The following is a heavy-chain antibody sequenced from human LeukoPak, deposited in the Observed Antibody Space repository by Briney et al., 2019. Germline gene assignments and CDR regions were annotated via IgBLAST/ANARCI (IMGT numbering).Heavy chain of an antibody. D-gene: IGHD6-19*01. V-gene: IGHV1-8*01. J-gene: IGHJ4*02. CDR1: GYTFTSYD. CDR2: MNPNSGNT. Sequence: ASVNVSCKASGYTFTSYDINWVRQATGQGLDGMGWMNPNSGNTGYAQKFQGRVTMTRNTSISTAYTELSSLRSEDTAVYYCIKDPDSGYYFDYWGQGTLVTVSS. CDR3: IKDPDSGYYFDY.